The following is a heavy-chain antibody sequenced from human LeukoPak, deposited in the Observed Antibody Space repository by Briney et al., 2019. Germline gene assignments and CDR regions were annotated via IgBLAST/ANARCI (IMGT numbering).Heavy chain of an antibody. J-gene: IGHJ4*02. CDR1: GFTFSSYS. CDR2: VYYSAST. CDR3: ARHEVYYDYVWGSYRFDY. D-gene: IGHD3-16*02. V-gene: IGHV4-39*01. Sequence: GSLRLSCAASGFTFSSYSMNWIRQPPAKGREWIGGVYYSASTYDDPSLKSRVTIYVDTPKNQFSLKLSSVTAADTAVYYCARHEVYYDYVWGSYRFDYWGQGTLVTVSS.